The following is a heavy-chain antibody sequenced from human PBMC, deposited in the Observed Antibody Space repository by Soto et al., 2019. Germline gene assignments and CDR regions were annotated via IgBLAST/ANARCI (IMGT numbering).Heavy chain of an antibody. J-gene: IGHJ5*02. CDR3: ARDKGTTCLDT. D-gene: IGHD1-26*01. Sequence: QAQLVESGGGVVQPGRSLRLSCAASGLPFSASGMHWVRQAPGKGLEWVAMIWSDGSKEYYADSVKGRFTITRDNSKNMIFLQMHSLRAEDTAVYYCARDKGTTCLDTWGQGNMVTVSS. CDR1: GLPFSASG. V-gene: IGHV3-33*01. CDR2: IWSDGSKE.